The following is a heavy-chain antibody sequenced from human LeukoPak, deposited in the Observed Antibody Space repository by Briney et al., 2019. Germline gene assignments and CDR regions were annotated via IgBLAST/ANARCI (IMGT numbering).Heavy chain of an antibody. D-gene: IGHD5-18*01. Sequence: GRSLRLSCAASGFTFSSYALLRVPQAPPKGASGVAVISHEGSNKYYIDSVKRRLTTCRDNPKNTMYLQMNSLRAEDTAVYYCARDLEGIEVWLAVLDYWGQGTLVTVSS. J-gene: IGHJ4*02. CDR3: ARDLEGIEVWLAVLDY. V-gene: IGHV3-30*04. CDR2: ISHEGSNK. CDR1: GFTFSSYA.